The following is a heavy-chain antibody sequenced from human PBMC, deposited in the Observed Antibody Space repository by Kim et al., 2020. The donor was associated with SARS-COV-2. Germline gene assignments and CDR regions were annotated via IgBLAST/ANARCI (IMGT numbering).Heavy chain of an antibody. CDR3: ALQDTGDYYYYYGMDV. CDR1: GFTFSSYG. J-gene: IGHJ6*02. V-gene: IGHV3-30*03. Sequence: GGSLRLSCAASGFTFSSYGMHWVRQAPGKGLEWVAVISYDGSNKYYADSVKGRFTISRYNSKNTLYLQMNSLRAEDTAVYYCALQDTGDYYYYYGMDVWGQGTTVTVSS. D-gene: IGHD7-27*01. CDR2: ISYDGSNK.